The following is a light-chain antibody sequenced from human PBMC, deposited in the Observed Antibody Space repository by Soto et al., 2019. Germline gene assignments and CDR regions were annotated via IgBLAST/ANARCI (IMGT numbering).Light chain of an antibody. CDR3: QQYAHSPLA. J-gene: IGKJ4*01. CDR1: QDIYKY. CDR2: DAS. Sequence: DIQMTQSPSSLSAAVGDRVTFTCQASQDIYKYLNWYQQKPGKAPKLLIYDASNLERGVPSRFSGSGSGTHFTLTITRLEPEDFAVYYCQQYAHSPLAFGGGTRVEIK. V-gene: IGKV1-33*01.